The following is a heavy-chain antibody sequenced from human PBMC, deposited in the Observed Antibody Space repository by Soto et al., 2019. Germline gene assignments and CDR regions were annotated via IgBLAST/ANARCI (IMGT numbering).Heavy chain of an antibody. CDR1: GATFSSYA. J-gene: IGHJ4*02. CDR3: VRVVASPGYPDN. Sequence: QVQLVQSGAEVRQPASSVKVSCKTSGATFSSYAITWVRQAPGQGLEWMGGIVPTVDTSTYAQQLQGRVTITADKFTNTVYMELSSPTSDHTSVSYCVRVVASPGYPDNWGQGTLGTV. V-gene: IGHV1-69*14. CDR2: IVPTVDTS. D-gene: IGHD5-12*01.